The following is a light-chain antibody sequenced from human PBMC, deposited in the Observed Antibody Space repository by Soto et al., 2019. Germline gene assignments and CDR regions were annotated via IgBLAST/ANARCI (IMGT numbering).Light chain of an antibody. CDR3: RRYNSAPFT. Sequence: DIQMTQSPSSLSASVGDRVTITCRASQGISNYLAWYQQKPGKVPKLLIYAASTFQSGVASRFSSSGSGPDVPITVSSLQHEYVATYYCRRYNSAPFTFGPGTKVDIK. J-gene: IGKJ3*01. CDR2: AAS. V-gene: IGKV1-27*01. CDR1: QGISNY.